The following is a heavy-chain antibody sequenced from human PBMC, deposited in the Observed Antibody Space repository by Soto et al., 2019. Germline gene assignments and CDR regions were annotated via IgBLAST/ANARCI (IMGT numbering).Heavy chain of an antibody. Sequence: QLQLQESGSGLVKPSQTLSLTCAVSGGSINTATHSWSWIRQPPGKGLEWIGYIYHSGSTYYNPSVKRRVTISIDKSNNQFSLGLSSVTAADTAVYYYARGGGVTTTGDDYWGQGILVTVSS. J-gene: IGHJ4*02. V-gene: IGHV4-30-2*01. CDR3: ARGGGVTTTGDDY. CDR1: GGSINTATHS. CDR2: IYHSGST. D-gene: IGHD4-4*01.